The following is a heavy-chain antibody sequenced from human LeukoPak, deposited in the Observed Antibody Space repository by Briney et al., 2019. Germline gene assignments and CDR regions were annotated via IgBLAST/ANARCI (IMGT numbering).Heavy chain of an antibody. Sequence: GASVKVSCKASGYTFSGYYMHWVRQAPGQGLEWMGWINPNSGGTNYAQKFQGRVTITADESTSTAYMELSSLRSEDTAVYYCARESIADPWWYYYYMDVWGKGTTVTVSS. D-gene: IGHD6-6*01. CDR3: ARESIADPWWYYYYMDV. CDR1: GYTFSGYY. V-gene: IGHV1-2*02. CDR2: INPNSGGT. J-gene: IGHJ6*03.